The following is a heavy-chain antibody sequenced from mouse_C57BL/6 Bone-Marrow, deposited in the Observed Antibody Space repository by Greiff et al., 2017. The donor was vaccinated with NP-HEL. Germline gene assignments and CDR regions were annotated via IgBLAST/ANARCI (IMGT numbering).Heavy chain of an antibody. CDR3: EVRWVRAWFAY. Sequence: EVKVVESGGGLVKPGGSLKLSCAASGFTFSSYVMSWVRQTPDKRLEWVATISDGGSYTYYPDSVKGRFTISRDHAKNNLSLQMSSLKSEDTAIFDCEVRWVRAWFAYWGQGTLVTVSA. D-gene: IGHD1-3*01. CDR1: GFTFSSYV. J-gene: IGHJ3*01. V-gene: IGHV5-4*03. CDR2: ISDGGSYT.